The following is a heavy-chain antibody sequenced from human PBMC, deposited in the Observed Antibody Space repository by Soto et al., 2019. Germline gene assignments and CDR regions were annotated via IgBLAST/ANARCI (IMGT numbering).Heavy chain of an antibody. CDR3: ARSVFP. J-gene: IGHJ5*02. CDR1: GGSISSGGYY. CDR2: IYYSGST. V-gene: IGHV4-31*03. Sequence: QVQLQESGPGLVKPSQTLSLTCTVSGGSISSGGYYWNWIRQHPGKGLEWIGYIYYSGSTYYNPSRKGRVSRSVDTSKNQFSRKLSSGTAADTAVYYCARSVFPWGQGTLVTVSS.